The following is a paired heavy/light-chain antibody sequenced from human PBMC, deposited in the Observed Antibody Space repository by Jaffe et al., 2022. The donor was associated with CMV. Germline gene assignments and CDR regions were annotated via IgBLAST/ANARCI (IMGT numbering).Heavy chain of an antibody. CDR3: TRGHYDDSGYYYYLQY. Sequence: QVELQESGPGLVRPWETLSLTCTVSGASISDYYWTWIRQPPGKGLEWIGYINNNGYTKYHPSLNSRITISKDTSKNQFSLQLSSVTAADSAVYYCTRGHYDDSGYYYYLQYWGRGSLVTVSS. CDR1: GASISDYY. J-gene: IGHJ4*02. V-gene: IGHV4-59*01. CDR2: INNNGYT. D-gene: IGHD3-22*01.
Light chain of an antibody. CDR2: SNN. V-gene: IGLV1-44*01. J-gene: IGLJ3*02. CDR3: AAWDDTLRAMV. CDR1: GSNIGTNS. Sequence: QSLLTQPPSASGTPGQRVTISCSGSGSNIGTNSVNWYQQLPGTAPQLVIHSNNRRPSGVTDRFSGSQSGTSASLAISGLQSEDEATYWCAAWDDTLRAMVFGGGTMLTVL.